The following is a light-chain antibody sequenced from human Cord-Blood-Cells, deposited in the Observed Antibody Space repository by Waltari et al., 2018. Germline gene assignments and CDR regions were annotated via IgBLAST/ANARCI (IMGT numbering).Light chain of an antibody. Sequence: SSELTQDPAVSVALGQTVRITCQGDSLRSDYASWYQQKPGQAPVLVIYAKSNRPSGIPDRFSGSSSGKTASLTITGTHAEDEADYYCNSRDSSGNHYVFGTGTKVTVL. CDR2: AKS. V-gene: IGLV3-19*01. J-gene: IGLJ1*01. CDR1: SLRSDY. CDR3: NSRDSSGNHYV.